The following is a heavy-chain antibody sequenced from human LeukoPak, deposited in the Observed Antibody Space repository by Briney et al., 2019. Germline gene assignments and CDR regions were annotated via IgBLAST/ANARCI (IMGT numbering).Heavy chain of an antibody. CDR1: GYTFTGYY. V-gene: IGHV1-2*02. J-gene: IGHJ4*02. D-gene: IGHD3-22*01. CDR2: INPDSGGT. CDR3: ARVDDRGHYYDSSGPRKLFDY. Sequence: ASVKVSCKASGYTFTGYYMHWVRQAPGQGLEWMGWINPDSGGTNYQGRVTMTRDTSISTAYMQLSRLSSDDTAVYYCARVDDRGHYYDSSGPRKLFDYWGQGTLVTVSS.